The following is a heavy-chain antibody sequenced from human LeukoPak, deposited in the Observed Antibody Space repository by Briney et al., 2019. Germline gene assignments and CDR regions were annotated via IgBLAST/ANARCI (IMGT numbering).Heavy chain of an antibody. V-gene: IGHV3-30*02. D-gene: IGHD3-22*01. J-gene: IGHJ4*02. CDR1: GFTFSSYG. CDR3: AREGPVYYDSSGLTG. CDR2: IRYDGSNK. Sequence: PGGSLRLSCAASGFTFSSYGMHWVRQAPGKGLEWVAFIRYDGSNKYYADSVKGRFTISRDNSKNTLYLQMNSLRAEDTAVYYCAREGPVYYDSSGLTGWGQGTLVTVSS.